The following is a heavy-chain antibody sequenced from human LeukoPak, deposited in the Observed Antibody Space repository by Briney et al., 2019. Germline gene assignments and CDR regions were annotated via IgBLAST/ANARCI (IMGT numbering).Heavy chain of an antibody. J-gene: IGHJ4*02. CDR3: VREESGGYFDY. V-gene: IGHV1-46*01. CDR2: VHPSGGST. Sequence: ASVKVSCKASGYTFTSYFIHWVRQAPGQGPEWVGIVHPSGGSTSYAEKFQGRVTMTRDTSTSTVYMELSSLRSDDTAIYYCVREESGGYFDYWGQGTLVTVSS. CDR1: GYTFTSYF. D-gene: IGHD2-8*02.